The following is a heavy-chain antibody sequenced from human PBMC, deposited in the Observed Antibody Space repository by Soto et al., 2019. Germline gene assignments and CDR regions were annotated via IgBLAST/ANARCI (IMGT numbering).Heavy chain of an antibody. CDR1: GFTFSSYG. V-gene: IGHV3-33*01. CDR2: IWYDGSNK. Sequence: GGSLRLSCAASGFTFSSYGMHWVRQAPGKGLEWVAVIWYDGSNKYYADSVKGRFTISRDNSKNTLYLQMNSLRAEDTAVYYSASSSLSYDSSGYPESYWGQGTQVTVSS. D-gene: IGHD3-22*01. CDR3: ASSSLSYDSSGYPESY. J-gene: IGHJ4*02.